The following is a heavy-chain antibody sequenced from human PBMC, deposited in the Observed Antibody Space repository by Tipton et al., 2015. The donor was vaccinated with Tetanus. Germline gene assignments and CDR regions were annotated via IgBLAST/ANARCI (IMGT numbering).Heavy chain of an antibody. Sequence: TLSLTCDVSGGPVSSSNWWSWVRQAPGKGLEWIGENYYSGTTNYNPSLKSRVTISTDKSKNQVSLRLNSVTAADTAVYFCARTPDYYYGMDVWGQGTTVTVS. CDR2: NYYSGTT. J-gene: IGHJ6*02. CDR1: GGPVSSSNW. V-gene: IGHV4-4*01. CDR3: ARTPDYYYGMDV.